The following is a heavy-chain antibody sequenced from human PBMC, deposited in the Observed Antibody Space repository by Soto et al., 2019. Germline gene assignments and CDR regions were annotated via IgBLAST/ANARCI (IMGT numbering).Heavy chain of an antibody. V-gene: IGHV3-33*08. CDR2: MPFDGNKK. CDR3: ARVSFDCSGGSCYIFDY. J-gene: IGHJ4*02. CDR1: GFSFSSYG. Sequence: GGSLRLSCAASGFSFSSYGMHWVRQATGKGLEWVALMPFDGNKKYYVDSVKGRFTISRDNSKSTVYLQMNSLGVEDTAIYYCARVSFDCSGGSCYIFDYWGQGTRVTVAS. D-gene: IGHD2-15*01.